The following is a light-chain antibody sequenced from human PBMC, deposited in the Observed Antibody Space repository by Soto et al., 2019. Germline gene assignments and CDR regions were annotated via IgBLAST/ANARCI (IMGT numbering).Light chain of an antibody. Sequence: DLQMTQSPSTLSASVGDRVTITCRASQNINNWLAWYQQKPGKVPKLLIYTASSLESGVPSRFSGSGSGTEFTLTISCLQPDDFATYYCQQYNSYSRGTFGQGTKVEIK. CDR3: QQYNSYSRGT. CDR1: QNINNW. V-gene: IGKV1-5*03. CDR2: TAS. J-gene: IGKJ1*01.